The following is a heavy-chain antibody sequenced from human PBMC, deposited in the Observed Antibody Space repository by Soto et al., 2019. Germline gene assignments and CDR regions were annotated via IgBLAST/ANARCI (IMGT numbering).Heavy chain of an antibody. CDR1: GYTFTGYY. J-gene: IGHJ4*02. CDR2: INPNPGGT. V-gene: IGHV1-2*02. D-gene: IGHD6-6*01. Sequence: QVQLVQSGAEVRKPGASVKVSCKTSGYTFTGYYVHWVRQAPGQGLEYMGWINPNPGGTKFAQKFQGRVTRTRDTSISTAYMELSWLVSDDTAVYFCARSLATIAARPDYWGQGTLVTVSS. CDR3: ARSLATIAARPDY.